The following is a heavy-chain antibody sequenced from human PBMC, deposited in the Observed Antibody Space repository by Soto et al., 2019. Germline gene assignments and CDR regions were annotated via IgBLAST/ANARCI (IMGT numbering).Heavy chain of an antibody. CDR3: ARRGSGHTFDY. V-gene: IGHV4-39*02. J-gene: IGHJ4*02. D-gene: IGHD3-10*01. CDR2: LYSGST. CDR1: GASITRGGFH. Sequence: QLQLQESGPGLVKPSETLSLTCAVTGASITRGGFHWGWIRQSQGQGLEWIGSLYSGSTYYNPSLKSRVTISADTSKNDFSLRLTSVTAADTAVYYCARRGSGHTFDYWGQGTLVTVSS.